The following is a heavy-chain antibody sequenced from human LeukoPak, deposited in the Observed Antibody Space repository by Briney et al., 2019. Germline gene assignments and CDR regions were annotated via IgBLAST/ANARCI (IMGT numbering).Heavy chain of an antibody. CDR2: MRYDGSHE. J-gene: IGHJ4*01. CDR1: GFIFSTND. D-gene: IGHD2-21*02. V-gene: IGHV3-30*02. Sequence: PGGSLRLSCAASGFIFSTNDMHWVRQAPGNGLEWVAFMRYDGSHEHYIDSVKGRFTVSRDNSKNTLYLHMHSLRVDDTAVYFCAKEVRVVTAILYFDHWGQGSLVTVSS. CDR3: AKEVRVVTAILYFDH.